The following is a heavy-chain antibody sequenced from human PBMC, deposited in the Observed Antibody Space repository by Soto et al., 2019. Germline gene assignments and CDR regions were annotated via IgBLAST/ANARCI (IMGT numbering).Heavy chain of an antibody. D-gene: IGHD1-26*01. Sequence: QVQLVESGGGVVQPGRSLRLSCAASGFTFTTYGMHWVRQAPGKGLEWVASISYDGSDKYYADSVKGRFTISRDNSKNTLYLQVNSLRADDMAVYYCAKEWGVEVTYYLFDCWGQGTLVTVSS. CDR3: AKEWGVEVTYYLFDC. CDR2: ISYDGSDK. CDR1: GFTFTTYG. V-gene: IGHV3-30*18. J-gene: IGHJ4*02.